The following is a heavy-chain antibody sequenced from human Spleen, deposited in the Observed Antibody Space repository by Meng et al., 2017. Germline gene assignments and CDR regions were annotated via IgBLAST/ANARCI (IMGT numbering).Heavy chain of an antibody. CDR1: GGSFSGYY. CDR3: ARALVVDATFVHYNWFDP. D-gene: IGHD2-15*01. J-gene: IGHJ5*02. CDR2: VNHSGST. V-gene: IGHV4-34*01. Sequence: SETLSLTCAVYGGSFSGYYWNWIRQPPGKGLEWIGEVNHSGSTNYNPSLKSRVSISVDTSKNQFSLKLSSVTAADTAVYYYARALVVDATFVHYNWFDPWGQGTLVTVSS.